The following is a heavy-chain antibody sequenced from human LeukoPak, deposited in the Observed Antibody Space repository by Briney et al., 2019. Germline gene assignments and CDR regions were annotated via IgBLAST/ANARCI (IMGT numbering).Heavy chain of an antibody. CDR1: GYSISSGYY. V-gene: IGHV4-38-2*02. CDR2: IYHSGST. D-gene: IGHD2-15*01. Sequence: SETLSLTCTVSGYSISSGYYWGWIRQPPGKGLEWIGSIYHSGSTYYNPSLKSRVTISVDTSKNQFSLKLSSVTAADTAVYYCARLVVSSYYFDYWGQGTLVTVSS. CDR3: ARLVVSSYYFDY. J-gene: IGHJ4*02.